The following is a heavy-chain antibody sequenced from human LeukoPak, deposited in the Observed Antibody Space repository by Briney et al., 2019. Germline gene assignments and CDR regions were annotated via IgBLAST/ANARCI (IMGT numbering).Heavy chain of an antibody. J-gene: IGHJ4*02. V-gene: IGHV7-4-1*02. D-gene: IGHD3-22*01. CDR1: GYTFTTYP. Sequence: GASVKVSCKASGYTFTTYPINWVRQAPGQRLEYMGWINTNTGNPTYAQGFTGRFVFPSDTSVSTAYLQISNLKTEDTAVYYCARGYDTTGYFSYWGQGTLVTVSS. CDR2: INTNTGNP. CDR3: ARGYDTTGYFSY.